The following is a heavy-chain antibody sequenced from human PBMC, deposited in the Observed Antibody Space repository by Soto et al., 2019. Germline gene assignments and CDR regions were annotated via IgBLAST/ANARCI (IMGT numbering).Heavy chain of an antibody. Sequence: SETLSLTCTVSGGAISSSSYSWGWIRQPPGKGLEWIGSIYYSGTNYYTPSLKSRVTISVDTSRNQFSLKMTSVTVADTALYYCARGTVTGSSYATYLDYWGQGPLVTVSS. CDR2: IYYSGTN. CDR3: ARGTVTGSSYATYLDY. V-gene: IGHV4-39*01. D-gene: IGHD2-21*02. CDR1: GGAISSSSYS. J-gene: IGHJ4*02.